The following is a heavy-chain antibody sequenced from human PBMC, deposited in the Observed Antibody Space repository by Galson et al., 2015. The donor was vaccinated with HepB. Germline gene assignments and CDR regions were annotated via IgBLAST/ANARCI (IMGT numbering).Heavy chain of an antibody. CDR1: GFIFSNYG. CDR3: AKDRRFSNNAFHV. V-gene: IGHV3-23*01. Sequence: SLRLSCAASGFIFSNYGMAWVRQALGKGLEWVSGISGSGAGADYADSVKGHVTISRDNSKNTLYLQMNSLRAEDTAIYYCAKDRRFSNNAFHVWGQGTMVTVSS. J-gene: IGHJ3*01. CDR2: ISGSGAGA. D-gene: IGHD6-13*01.